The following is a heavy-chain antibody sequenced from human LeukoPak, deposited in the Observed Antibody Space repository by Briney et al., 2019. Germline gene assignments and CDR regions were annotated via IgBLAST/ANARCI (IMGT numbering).Heavy chain of an antibody. Sequence: SETLSLTCAVYGGSFSGYYWSWIRQPPGKGLEWIGEINHSGSTNYNPSLKSRVTISVDTSKNQFSLKLSSVTAADTAVYYCVEIVVVPAAQGSNYFDYWGQGTLVTVSS. CDR2: INHSGST. D-gene: IGHD2-2*01. V-gene: IGHV4-34*01. CDR3: VEIVVVPAAQGSNYFDY. J-gene: IGHJ4*02. CDR1: GGSFSGYY.